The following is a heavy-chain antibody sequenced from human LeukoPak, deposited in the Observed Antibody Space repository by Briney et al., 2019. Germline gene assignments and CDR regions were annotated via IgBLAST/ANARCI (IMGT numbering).Heavy chain of an antibody. CDR1: RFTFNTYW. Sequence: GGSLRLSCAASRFTFNTYWMHWVRQAPGKGLVWVSRIDSDGNSTAYADSVKGRFTISRDNAKNTLYLQMNSLRAEDTAVYSCAKGGSGGYDQNWFDPWGQGTLVTVSS. D-gene: IGHD5-12*01. J-gene: IGHJ5*02. CDR3: AKGGSGGYDQNWFDP. V-gene: IGHV3-74*01. CDR2: IDSDGNST.